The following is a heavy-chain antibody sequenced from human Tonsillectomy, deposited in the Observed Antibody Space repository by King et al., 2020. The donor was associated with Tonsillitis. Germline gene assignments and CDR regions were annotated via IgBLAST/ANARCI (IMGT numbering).Heavy chain of an antibody. CDR1: GFTVSNNY. Sequence: VQLVESGGGFIQPGGSLRLSCAASGFTVSNNYMSWVRQAPGKGLEWVSVIYSGDNTYYTDSVRGRFTISRDNSKNTLYLQMNSLRAEDTAVYYCARGLSAEWGQGTLVTVSS. D-gene: IGHD2-8*01. CDR2: IYSGDNT. V-gene: IGHV3-53*01. J-gene: IGHJ4*02. CDR3: ARGLSAE.